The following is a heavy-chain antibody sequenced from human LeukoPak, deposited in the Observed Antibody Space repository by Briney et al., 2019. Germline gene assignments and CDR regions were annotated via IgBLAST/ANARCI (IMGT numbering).Heavy chain of an antibody. CDR3: ARDLYYYDSSGYLPAPFDY. Sequence: GRSLRLSCAASGFTFSSYSMNWVRQAPGKGLEWVSYISSSSSTIYYADSVKGRFTISRDNAKNSLYLQMNSLRDEDTAVYYCARDLYYYDSSGYLPAPFDYWGQGTLVTVSS. CDR1: GFTFSSYS. J-gene: IGHJ4*02. V-gene: IGHV3-48*02. D-gene: IGHD3-22*01. CDR2: ISSSSSTI.